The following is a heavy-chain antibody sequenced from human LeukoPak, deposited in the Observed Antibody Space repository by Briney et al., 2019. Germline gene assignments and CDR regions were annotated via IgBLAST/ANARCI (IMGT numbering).Heavy chain of an antibody. D-gene: IGHD3-10*01. CDR1: GGSISSYY. J-gene: IGHJ3*02. V-gene: IGHV4-4*07. CDR2: IYTSGST. CDR3: ARATMVRGADAFDI. Sequence: SETLSLTCTVSGGSISSYYWSWIRQPAGKGLEWIGRIYTSGSTNYNPSLKSRVTMSVDTSKNQFSLKLSSVTAADTAVYYCARATMVRGADAFDIWGQGTMVTVSS.